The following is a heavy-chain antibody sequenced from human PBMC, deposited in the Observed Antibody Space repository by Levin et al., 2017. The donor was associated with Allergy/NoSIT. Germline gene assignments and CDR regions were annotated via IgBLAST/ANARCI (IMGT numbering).Heavy chain of an antibody. CDR3: AGPSSWSDNAFHI. J-gene: IGHJ3*02. D-gene: IGHD6-13*01. Sequence: KSGGSLRLSCAASAFSFSDHFMSWIRQAPGKGLEWVSYISSSGSTIYYADSVKGRFTVSRDNAKNSLYLQMDSLRAEDTAVYYCAGPSSWSDNAFHIWGQGTKVTVSS. CDR1: AFSFSDHF. CDR2: ISSSGSTI. V-gene: IGHV3-11*01.